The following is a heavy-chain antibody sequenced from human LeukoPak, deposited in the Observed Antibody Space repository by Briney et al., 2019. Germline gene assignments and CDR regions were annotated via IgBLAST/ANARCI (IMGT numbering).Heavy chain of an antibody. Sequence: QTGGSLRLSCAASGFIFSNYYMHWVRQPPGKGLVWVSHISTDGTVTAYADSVKGRFTISRDNAKNTLYLQVNTLRAEDTAVYYCTRLQPYSSPDYWGQGTLVTVSS. V-gene: IGHV3-74*01. CDR2: ISTDGTVT. J-gene: IGHJ4*02. CDR1: GFIFSNYY. D-gene: IGHD3-22*01. CDR3: TRLQPYSSPDY.